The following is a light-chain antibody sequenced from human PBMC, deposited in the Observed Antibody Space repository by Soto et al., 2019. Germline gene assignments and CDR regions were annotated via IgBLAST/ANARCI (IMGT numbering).Light chain of an antibody. CDR2: DAS. CDR1: QSVDND. V-gene: IGKV3D-15*01. J-gene: IGKJ4*01. CDR3: QQYNNWPLT. Sequence: IALTQSPGTLSVSPGARAALSDRASQSVDNDLAWYQQKPGQPPRLLIYDASTRATGIPARFSGSQSGTEFTLTISSLLSEDFAVYSCQQYNNWPLTFGGGTKV.